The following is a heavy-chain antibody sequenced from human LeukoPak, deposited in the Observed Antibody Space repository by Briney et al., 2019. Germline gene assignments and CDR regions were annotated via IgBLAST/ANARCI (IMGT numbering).Heavy chain of an antibody. D-gene: IGHD3-3*01. J-gene: IGHJ3*02. CDR1: GGTFSSYA. V-gene: IGHV1-69*11. Sequence: ASVKVSCKASGGTFSSYAISWVRQAPGQGLEWMGRITPILGTANYAQNFQGRVTISTDESTTTAYMELSSLRCEDTAVYYCARHGGITIFGVAQPGGAFDIWGQGTMVTVSS. CDR3: ARHGGITIFGVAQPGGAFDI. CDR2: ITPILGTA.